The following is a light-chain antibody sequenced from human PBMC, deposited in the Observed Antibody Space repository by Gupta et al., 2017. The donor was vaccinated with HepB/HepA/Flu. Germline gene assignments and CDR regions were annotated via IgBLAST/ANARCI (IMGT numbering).Light chain of an antibody. CDR1: QSISDW. Sequence: DIQMTQSPSTLSASVGDRVTITCRASQSISDWLAWYQQKPGKAPKLLIYKASSLESGVPSRFSGSGSGTEFILTISSLQPDDFATYYCQQYNTYSTFGQGTKVEAK. J-gene: IGKJ1*01. V-gene: IGKV1-5*03. CDR3: QQYNTYST. CDR2: KAS.